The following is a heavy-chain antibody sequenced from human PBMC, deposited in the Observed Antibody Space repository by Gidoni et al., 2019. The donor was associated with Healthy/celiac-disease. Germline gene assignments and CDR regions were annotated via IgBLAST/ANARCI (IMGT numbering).Heavy chain of an antibody. CDR2: IWDDGSNK. J-gene: IGHJ4*02. CDR3: ARDLGYCSSTSCPPAY. D-gene: IGHD2-2*01. V-gene: IGHV3-33*01. Sequence: QVQLVESGGGVVQPGRSLRLSCAASGFPFRSYCMHWVRQAPGKGLEWVAVIWDDGSNKYYADSVKGRFTISRDNSKNTLYLQMNSLRAEDTAVYYCARDLGYCSSTSCPPAYWGQGTLVTVSS. CDR1: GFPFRSYC.